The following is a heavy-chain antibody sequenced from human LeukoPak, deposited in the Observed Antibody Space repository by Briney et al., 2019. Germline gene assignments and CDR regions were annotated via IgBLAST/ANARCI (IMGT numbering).Heavy chain of an antibody. V-gene: IGHV3-30*18. CDR1: GFTFSSYG. Sequence: PGGSLRLSCAASGFTFSSYGMHWVRQAPGKGLEWVAVISYDGSNKYYADSVKGRFTISRDNSKNTLYLQMNSLRAEDTAVYYCAKDRGYYDSSGEFDYWGQGTLVTVSS. CDR3: AKDRGYYDSSGEFDY. D-gene: IGHD3-22*01. CDR2: ISYDGSNK. J-gene: IGHJ4*02.